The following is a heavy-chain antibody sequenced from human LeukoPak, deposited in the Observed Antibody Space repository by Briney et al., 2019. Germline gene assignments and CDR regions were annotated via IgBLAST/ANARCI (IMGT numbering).Heavy chain of an antibody. Sequence: GVFLRLSCAASGFTFSSSSMNWVRQAPGKGLEWVSSISSSSSYIYYADSVKGRFTISRDNAKNSLYLQMNSLRAEDTAVYYCARPTWRHFDYWGQGTLVTVSS. CDR1: GFTFSSSS. CDR3: ARPTWRHFDY. D-gene: IGHD5-24*01. CDR2: ISSSSSYI. J-gene: IGHJ4*02. V-gene: IGHV3-21*01.